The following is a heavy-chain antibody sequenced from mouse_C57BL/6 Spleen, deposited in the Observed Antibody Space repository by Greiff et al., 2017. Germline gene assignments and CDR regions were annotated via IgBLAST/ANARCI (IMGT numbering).Heavy chain of an antibody. CDR2: INPYNGDT. J-gene: IGHJ2*01. D-gene: IGHD1-1*01. CDR3: AREGVVLRYFDY. CDR1: GYSFTGYF. Sequence: VQLQQSGPELVKPGDSVKISCKASGYSFTGYFMNWVMQSHGKSLEWIGRINPYNGDTFYNQKFKGKATLTVDKSSSTAHMELRSRTSEDSAVYYCAREGVVLRYFDYWGQGTTLTVSS. V-gene: IGHV1-20*01.